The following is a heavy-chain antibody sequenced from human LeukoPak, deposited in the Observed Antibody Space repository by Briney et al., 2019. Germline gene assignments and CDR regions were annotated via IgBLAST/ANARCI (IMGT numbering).Heavy chain of an antibody. CDR3: ARGPYDYVWGRSYYYYYGMDV. Sequence: GASVKVSCKASGYTFTSYDINWVRQATGQGLEWMGWMNPNSGNTGYAQKFQGRVTMTRNTSISTAYMELSSLRSEDTAVYYCARGPYDYVWGRSYYYYYGMDVWGQGTTVTVSS. V-gene: IGHV1-8*01. J-gene: IGHJ6*02. CDR1: GYTFTSYD. D-gene: IGHD3-16*01. CDR2: MNPNSGNT.